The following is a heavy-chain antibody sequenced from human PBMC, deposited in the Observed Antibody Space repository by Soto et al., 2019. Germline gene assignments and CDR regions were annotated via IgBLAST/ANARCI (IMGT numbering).Heavy chain of an antibody. CDR3: AKDFGGAAAGTH. J-gene: IGHJ4*02. V-gene: IGHV3-30*18. CDR1: GFTFSSYG. Sequence: GGSLRLSCAASGFTFSSYGMHWVRQAPGKGLEWVAVISYDGSNKYYADSVKGRFTISRDNSKNTLYLQMNSLRAEDTAVYYCAKDFGGAAAGTHWGQGTLVTVSS. D-gene: IGHD6-13*01. CDR2: ISYDGSNK.